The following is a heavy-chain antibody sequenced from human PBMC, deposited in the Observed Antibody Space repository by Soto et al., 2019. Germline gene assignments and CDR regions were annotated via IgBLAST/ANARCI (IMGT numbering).Heavy chain of an antibody. V-gene: IGHV1-3*01. CDR3: ARPDSSGCFDY. CDR2: INAGNGNT. D-gene: IGHD6-19*01. CDR1: AYTFTRYA. Sequence: ASFQVSCQPSAYTFTRYAMHWVRQAPGQRLEWMGWINAGNGNTKYSQKFQGRVTITRDTSASTAYMELSSLRSEDTAVYYCARPDSSGCFDYWGQGNLVKVSS. J-gene: IGHJ4*02.